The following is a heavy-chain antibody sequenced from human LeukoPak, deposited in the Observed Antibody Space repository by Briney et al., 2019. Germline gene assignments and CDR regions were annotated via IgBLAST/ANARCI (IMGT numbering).Heavy chain of an antibody. J-gene: IGHJ4*02. Sequence: PSETLSLTCGVSGDSVSGYYWSWIRRPPEKGLEWIGYIHSSGSTNYSPSLKSRLALSVDTSKNKFSLNMNYVKAADTAVYYCAKDHFTASWYFDSWGQGTLVSVSS. V-gene: IGHV4-59*02. CDR3: AKDHFTASWYFDS. D-gene: IGHD2-2*01. CDR1: GDSVSGYY. CDR2: IHSSGST.